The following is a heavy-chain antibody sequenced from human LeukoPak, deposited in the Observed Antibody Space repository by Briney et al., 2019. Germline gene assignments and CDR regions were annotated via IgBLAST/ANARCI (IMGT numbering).Heavy chain of an antibody. Sequence: ASVKVSCKASGYTFTGYCMHWVRQAPGQGLEWIGLINPNSVGTNYAQKFRGRVSMASDTSISTAYMELSRLRSDDTAVYYCARGGYHRYFDYWGQGTLVTVAS. CDR2: INPNSVGT. CDR1: GYTFTGYC. V-gene: IGHV1-2*02. CDR3: ARGGYHRYFDY. D-gene: IGHD3-22*01. J-gene: IGHJ4*02.